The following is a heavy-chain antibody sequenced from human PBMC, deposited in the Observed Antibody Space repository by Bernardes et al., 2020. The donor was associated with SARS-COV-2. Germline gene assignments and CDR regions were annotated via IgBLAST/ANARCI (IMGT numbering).Heavy chain of an antibody. D-gene: IGHD3-16*01. CDR2: IGRTTTI. V-gene: IGHV3-48*03. Sequence: GGSLRLSCAASGFTFSNFEWNWVRQAPGKGLEWVAYIGRTTTIYYADSVKGRFTISRDNAKNSVHLQMNSLRAEDTAVYHCARDGGRGYDMDGWGQGTTVTVSS. CDR3: ARDGGRGYDMDG. J-gene: IGHJ6*02. CDR1: GFTFSNFE.